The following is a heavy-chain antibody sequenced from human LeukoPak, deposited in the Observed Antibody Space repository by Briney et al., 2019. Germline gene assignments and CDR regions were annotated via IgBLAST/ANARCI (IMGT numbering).Heavy chain of an antibody. CDR3: ARTNEYSSSFFAQTEFDY. CDR2: IYYSGSS. Sequence: SETLSLTFSVSGGSINNNSFYWDWIRQPPGKGLQWIGTIYYSGSSYYNPSLKSRVTISVDTSKNQYSLKLSSVTAADTAVYYCARTNEYSSSFFAQTEFDYWGQGTLVTVSS. CDR1: GGSINNNSFY. V-gene: IGHV4-39*07. J-gene: IGHJ4*02. D-gene: IGHD6-6*01.